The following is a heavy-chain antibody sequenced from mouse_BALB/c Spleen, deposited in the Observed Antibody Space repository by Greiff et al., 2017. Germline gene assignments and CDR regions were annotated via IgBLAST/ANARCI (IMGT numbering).Heavy chain of an antibody. CDR1: GFTFSSYA. J-gene: IGHJ2*01. Sequence: EVQGVESGGGLVKPGGSLKLSCAASGFTFSSYAMSWVRQSPEKRLEWVAEISSGGSYTYYPDTVTGRFTISRDNAKNTLYLEMSSLRSEDTAMYYCARGEDSYFDYWGQGTTLTVSS. V-gene: IGHV5-9-4*01. CDR3: ARGEDSYFDY. CDR2: ISSGGSYT.